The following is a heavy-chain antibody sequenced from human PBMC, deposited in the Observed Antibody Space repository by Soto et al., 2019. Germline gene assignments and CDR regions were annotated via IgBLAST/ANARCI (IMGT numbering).Heavy chain of an antibody. J-gene: IGHJ5*02. Sequence: GGSLRLSCAASGFTFSSYSMNWVRQAPGKGLEWVSYISSSSSTIYYADSVKGRFTISRDNAKNSLYLQMNSLRDEDTAVYYCAREEYSYGHNWFDPWGQGTLVTVSS. CDR2: ISSSSSTI. D-gene: IGHD5-18*01. CDR3: AREEYSYGHNWFDP. V-gene: IGHV3-48*02. CDR1: GFTFSSYS.